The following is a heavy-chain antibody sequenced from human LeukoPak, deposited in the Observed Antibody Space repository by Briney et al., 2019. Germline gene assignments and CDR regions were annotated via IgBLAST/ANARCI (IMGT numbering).Heavy chain of an antibody. Sequence: GGSLRLSCAASGFTFSNCWMSWIRQAPGKGLEWVANIKHDETEKHYVDSVKGRFTIFRDNAKNSLYLQMNSLRAEDTAVYYCARDYYRGWFFLWGQGTLVTVSS. CDR2: IKHDETEK. CDR1: GFTFSNCW. J-gene: IGHJ5*02. V-gene: IGHV3-7*01. CDR3: ARDYYRGWFFL. D-gene: IGHD3-22*01.